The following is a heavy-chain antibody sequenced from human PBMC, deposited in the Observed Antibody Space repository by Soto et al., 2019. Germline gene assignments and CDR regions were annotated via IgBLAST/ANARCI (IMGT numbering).Heavy chain of an antibody. CDR2: ISYDGSNK. CDR1: GFTFSSYA. Sequence: AGSLRLSSPASGFTFSSYAMHWVRQAPGKGLEWVAVISYDGSNKYYADSVKGRFTISRDNSKNTLYLQMNSLRAEDTAVYYCARDGVRSSMDVWGHVTTVTVS. V-gene: IGHV3-30-3*01. D-gene: IGHD3-3*01. J-gene: IGHJ6*02. CDR3: ARDGVRSSMDV.